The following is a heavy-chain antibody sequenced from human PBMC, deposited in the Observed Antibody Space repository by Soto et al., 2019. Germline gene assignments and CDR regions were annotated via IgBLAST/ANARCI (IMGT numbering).Heavy chain of an antibody. D-gene: IGHD2-2*02. CDR3: ARGRYCSSTSCYTFDY. Sequence: SETLSLTCTVSGGSISSYYWSWIRQPAGKGLEWIGRIYTSGSTNYNPSLKSRVTMSVDTSKNQFSLKLSSATAADTAVYYCARGRYCSSTSCYTFDYWGQGTLVTVSS. J-gene: IGHJ4*02. V-gene: IGHV4-4*07. CDR2: IYTSGST. CDR1: GGSISSYY.